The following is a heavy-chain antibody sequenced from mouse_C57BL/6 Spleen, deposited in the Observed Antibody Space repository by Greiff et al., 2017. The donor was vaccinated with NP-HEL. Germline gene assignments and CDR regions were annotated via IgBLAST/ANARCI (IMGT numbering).Heavy chain of an antibody. CDR3: ARNGYYGSSLYFDY. CDR2: ISSGSSTI. CDR1: GFTFSDYG. V-gene: IGHV5-17*01. J-gene: IGHJ2*01. D-gene: IGHD1-1*01. Sequence: EVRLVESGGGLVKPGGSLKLSCAASGFTFSDYGMHWVRQAPEKGLEWVAYISSGSSTIYYADTVKGRFTISRDNAKNTLFLQMTSLRSEDTAMYYCARNGYYGSSLYFDYWGQGTTLTVSS.